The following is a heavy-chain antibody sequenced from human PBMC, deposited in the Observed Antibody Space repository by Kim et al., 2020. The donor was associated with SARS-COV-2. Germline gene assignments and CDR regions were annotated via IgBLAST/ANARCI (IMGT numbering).Heavy chain of an antibody. V-gene: IGHV3-33*01. CDR3: AREHIHGYQ. J-gene: IGHJ4*02. CDR2: GRNK. D-gene: IGHD2-21*01. Sequence: GRNKYNADPVNGRFTSSRDTSKNTLYLQRNSLRAEDTAVYYCAREHIHGYQWGQGTLVTVSS.